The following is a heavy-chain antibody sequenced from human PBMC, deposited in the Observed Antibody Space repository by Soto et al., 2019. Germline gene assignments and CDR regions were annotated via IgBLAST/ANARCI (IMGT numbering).Heavy chain of an antibody. Sequence: EVQLVESGGGLVQPGGSLRLTCAASGFTFSSYNMTWVRQAPGKGLEWISFISGAGDIIFYADSLKGRFTISRDNARDSLYLQMHSLRDEDTAIYYCAREGTYGGDWFAYWGQGILVTVSS. CDR1: GFTFSSYN. D-gene: IGHD2-21*01. CDR2: ISGAGDII. J-gene: IGHJ5*01. V-gene: IGHV3-48*02. CDR3: AREGTYGGDWFAY.